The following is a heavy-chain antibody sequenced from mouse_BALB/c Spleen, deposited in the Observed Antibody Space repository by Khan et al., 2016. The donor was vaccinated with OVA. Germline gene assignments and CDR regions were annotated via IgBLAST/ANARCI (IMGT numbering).Heavy chain of an antibody. J-gene: IGHJ3*01. V-gene: IGHV2-2*02. D-gene: IGHD2-4*01. CDR3: ARNYDYDEGLAY. CDR1: GFSLTTYG. CDR2: IWSGGST. Sequence: QVQLQQSGPGLVQPSQSLSITCTVSGFSLTTYGVHWVRQSPGKGLAWLGVIWSGGSTDSTAAFISRLSISKDSSKSQVFFTMNSLQVNDTAIYYCARNYDYDEGLAYWGQGTLVTVSA.